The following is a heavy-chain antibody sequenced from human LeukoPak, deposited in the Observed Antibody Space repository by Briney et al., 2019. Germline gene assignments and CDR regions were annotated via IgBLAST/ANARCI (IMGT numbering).Heavy chain of an antibody. CDR1: GDSVSSHY. J-gene: IGHJ4*02. Sequence: PSETLSLTCTVSGDSVSSHYWSWIRQPPGKRLEWIAYVYYTGTSNYNPSLKSRVTISIDTSKNQFSLKLISVTAADTAVYYCARYSNHVDYFDSWGQGTLVTVSS. D-gene: IGHD4-11*01. CDR3: ARYSNHVDYFDS. V-gene: IGHV4-59*02. CDR2: VYYTGTS.